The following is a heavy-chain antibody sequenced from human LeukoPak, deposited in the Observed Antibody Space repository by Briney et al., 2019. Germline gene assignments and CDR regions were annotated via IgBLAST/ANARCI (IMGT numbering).Heavy chain of an antibody. J-gene: IGHJ4*02. CDR2: ILYDGSNK. CDR3: ARGVVGVVRGARGGYFDY. V-gene: IGHV3-33*01. Sequence: GGSLRLSCAASGFTFSSYGMHWVRQAPGKGLEWVAVILYDGSNKYYADSVKGRFTISRDNSKNTLYLQMNSLRAEDTAVYYCARGVVGVVRGARGGYFDYWGQGTLVTVSS. D-gene: IGHD3-10*01. CDR1: GFTFSSYG.